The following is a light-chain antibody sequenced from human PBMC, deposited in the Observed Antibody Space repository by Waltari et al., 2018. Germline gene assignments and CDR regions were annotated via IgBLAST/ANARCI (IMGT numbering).Light chain of an antibody. CDR1: QSVIDY. Sequence: DVQMTQSPSSLYASVGDRVTITCRASQSVIDYLNWYQQKPGKAPELLISGASNLQSGAPSRFSGSGSGTDFTLTISSLQPEDFATFYCQQTYTSPWTFGQGTKVEIK. CDR2: GAS. V-gene: IGKV1-39*01. J-gene: IGKJ1*01. CDR3: QQTYTSPWT.